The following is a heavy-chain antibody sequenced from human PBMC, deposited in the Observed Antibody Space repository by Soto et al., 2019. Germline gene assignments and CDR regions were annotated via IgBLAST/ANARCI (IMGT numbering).Heavy chain of an antibody. Sequence: GGSLRLSCAASGFSFGSYGMNWVRQPPGKGLEWVSGISGSGGNTYYAGSVKGRFTISRDNSKNTLYLQMNSLRAEDTAVYYCARGPFGDAAMVTNYFDYWGQGTLVTVSS. CDR3: ARGPFGDAAMVTNYFDY. V-gene: IGHV3-23*01. J-gene: IGHJ4*02. D-gene: IGHD5-18*01. CDR1: GFSFGSYG. CDR2: ISGSGGNT.